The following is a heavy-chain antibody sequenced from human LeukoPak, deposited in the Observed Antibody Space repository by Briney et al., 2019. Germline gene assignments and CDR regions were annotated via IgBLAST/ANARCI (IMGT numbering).Heavy chain of an antibody. CDR2: ISSSSYI. Sequence: GGALRLSCAASGFTFSSYSMNWVRQGPGKGLEWVSSISSSSYIYYTNSAKGRFTISRDNAKNRMYLQSNSLRAEDTAVYYCAELGITMIGGVWGKGTTVTISS. CDR1: GFTFSSYS. D-gene: IGHD3-10*02. J-gene: IGHJ6*04. CDR3: AELGITMIGGV. V-gene: IGHV3-21*01.